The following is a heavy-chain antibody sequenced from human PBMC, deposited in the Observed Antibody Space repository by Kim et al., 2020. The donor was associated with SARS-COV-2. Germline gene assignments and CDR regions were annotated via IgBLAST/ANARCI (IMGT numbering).Heavy chain of an antibody. CDR1: GGTFSSYA. CDR2: IIPIFGTA. D-gene: IGHD3-22*01. CDR3: ARDQVGYYDSSGYSEAFDY. J-gene: IGHJ4*02. V-gene: IGHV1-69*13. Sequence: SVKVSCKASGGTFSSYAISWVRQAPGQGLEWMGGIIPIFGTANYAQKFQGRVTITADESTSTAYMELSSLRSEDTAVYYCARDQVGYYDSSGYSEAFDYWGQGTLVTVSS.